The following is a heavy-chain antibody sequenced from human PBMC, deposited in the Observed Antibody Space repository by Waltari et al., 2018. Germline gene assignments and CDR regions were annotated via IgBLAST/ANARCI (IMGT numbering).Heavy chain of an antibody. D-gene: IGHD1-1*01. CDR2: ISYNGAT. CDR1: VVSITTNPPY. V-gene: IGHV4-39*01. Sequence: QLQLQESRPGLVTPSATLSLTCSVSVVSITTNPPYWGWIRQPPGQGLEWIGTISYNGATYSSPSLRSRVTIFRDTSKNQLSLKLGSVTAADTAFYYCATYMGASLGTAAFDVWGQGTMVTVSS. CDR3: ATYMGASLGTAAFDV. J-gene: IGHJ3*01.